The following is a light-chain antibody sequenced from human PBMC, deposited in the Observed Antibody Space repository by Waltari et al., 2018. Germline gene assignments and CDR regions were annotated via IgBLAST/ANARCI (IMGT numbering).Light chain of an antibody. CDR2: AAS. J-gene: IGKJ4*01. Sequence: DIQMTQSPSSLSASVGDKVTITCRASRAISNTLAWFQQKPGKPPNLLIYAASNLQSGVPSRFSGSGSGTDFTLTISSLQPEDFAVYYCQQRNSYPHTFGGGTKVEIK. V-gene: IGKV1-16*01. CDR1: RAISNT. CDR3: QQRNSYPHT.